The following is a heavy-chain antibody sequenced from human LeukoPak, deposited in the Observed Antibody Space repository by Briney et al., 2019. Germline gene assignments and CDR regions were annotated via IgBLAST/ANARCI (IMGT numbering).Heavy chain of an antibody. CDR3: ARDRKGATGY. CDR2: IYHSGST. CDR1: GYSISSGYY. V-gene: IGHV4-38-2*02. D-gene: IGHD1-26*01. J-gene: IGHJ4*02. Sequence: SETLSLTCTVSGYSISSGYYWGWIRQPPGKGLEWIGSIYHSGSTHYNPSLKSRVTISVDTSKNQFSLKLSSVTAADTAVYYCARDRKGATGYWGQGTLVTVSS.